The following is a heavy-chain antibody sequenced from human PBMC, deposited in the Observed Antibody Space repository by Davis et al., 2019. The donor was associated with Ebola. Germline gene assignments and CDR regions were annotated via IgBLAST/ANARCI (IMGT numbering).Heavy chain of an antibody. CDR1: RAAVRSYY. D-gene: IGHD1-7*01. J-gene: IGHJ4*02. CDR2: IFPSGST. Sequence: MPGGSLRLSCTVSRAAVRSYYWSWIRQPAGKGLEWMGRIFPSGSTDYNASLKSRITISEDWSKNQVFLELTSVTAADTAVYYCARDMELRGWDYWGQGIPVTVSS. CDR3: ARDMELRGWDY. V-gene: IGHV4-4*07.